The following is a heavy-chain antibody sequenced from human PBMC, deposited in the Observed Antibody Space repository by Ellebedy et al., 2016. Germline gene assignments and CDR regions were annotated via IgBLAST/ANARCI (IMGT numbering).Heavy chain of an antibody. CDR1: GGSINSGDYY. CDR2: IYYSGTT. CDR3: ARETDFWSDSSDFDY. Sequence: LRLSXSVSGGSINSGDYYWSWIRQPPGQGLEWLGYIYYSGTTYYNTSLKSRITISVDTSKNQFSLRLSSVTAADTAVYFCARETDFWSDSSDFDYWGQGILVTISS. V-gene: IGHV4-30-4*01. J-gene: IGHJ4*02. D-gene: IGHD3-3*01.